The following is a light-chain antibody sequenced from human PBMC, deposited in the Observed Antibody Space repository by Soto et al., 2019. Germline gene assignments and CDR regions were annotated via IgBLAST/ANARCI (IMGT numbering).Light chain of an antibody. V-gene: IGKV1-5*01. J-gene: IGKJ1*01. Sequence: DIQITQSPSTLSASVGDTVTIACRASHHISNYLAWYQQRPGEAPKLLMYGASSLKRGVPSRFSGRGSGTEFTLTIDSLQPDDLATYYCQHYSGNSRTFGQGTKVELK. CDR3: QHYSGNSRT. CDR1: HHISNY. CDR2: GAS.